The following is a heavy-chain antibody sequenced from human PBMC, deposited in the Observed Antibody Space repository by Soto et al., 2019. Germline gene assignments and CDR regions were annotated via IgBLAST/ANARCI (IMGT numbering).Heavy chain of an antibody. CDR2: IWYDGSNK. J-gene: IGHJ6*02. V-gene: IGHV3-33*01. Sequence: PWGSLRLSCAASGFTFSSSGMHWVRQAPGKGLEWVAVIWYDGSNKYYADSVKGRFTISRDNSKNTLYLQMNSLRAEDTAAYYCALLFWSGFPGPYGMDVWGQGTTVTVSS. D-gene: IGHD3-3*01. CDR3: ALLFWSGFPGPYGMDV. CDR1: GFTFSSSG.